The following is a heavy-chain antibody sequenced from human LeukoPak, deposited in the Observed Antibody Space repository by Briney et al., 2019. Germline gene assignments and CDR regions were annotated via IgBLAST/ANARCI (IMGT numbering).Heavy chain of an antibody. Sequence: AGSLRLSCAASGFTFSSYAMSWVRQAPGKGLEWVSAISGSGGSTYYADFVKGRFTISRANSKNVLSSKMHSLRAVDTAVYYCATGLVLLWLRASRDHTSIDDWGRGTLVTVSS. D-gene: IGHD3-10*01. J-gene: IGHJ4*02. CDR3: ATGLVLLWLRASRDHTSIDD. V-gene: IGHV3-23*01. CDR1: GFTFSSYA. CDR2: ISGSGGST.